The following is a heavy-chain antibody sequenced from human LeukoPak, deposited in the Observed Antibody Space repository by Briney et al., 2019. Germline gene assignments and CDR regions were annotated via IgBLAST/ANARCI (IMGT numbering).Heavy chain of an antibody. CDR2: IDYSGST. Sequence: PSETLSLTCTVSGGSISSSDYYWGWIRQPPGQGLEWIGSIDYSGSTYSNPSLKSRVTISVDTSKNQFSLKLSSVTAADTAVYYCARPLYDSSGLDAFDIWGQGTMVTVSS. CDR3: ARPLYDSSGLDAFDI. D-gene: IGHD3-22*01. J-gene: IGHJ3*02. V-gene: IGHV4-39*07. CDR1: GGSISSSDYY.